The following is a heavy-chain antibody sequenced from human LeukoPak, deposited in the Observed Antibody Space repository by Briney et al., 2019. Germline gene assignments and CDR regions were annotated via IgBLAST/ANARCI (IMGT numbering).Heavy chain of an antibody. Sequence: GGSLRLSCAASGFTFSSYAMSWVRQAPGRGLEWVSAISCSGGSTYYADSVKGRFTISRDNSQNTLYLNMNSLRAEDTAVYYCAKDKRRYSSSWVFDYWGQGTLVTVSS. D-gene: IGHD6-13*01. CDR3: AKDKRRYSSSWVFDY. CDR1: GFTFSSYA. CDR2: ISCSGGST. J-gene: IGHJ4*02. V-gene: IGHV3-23*01.